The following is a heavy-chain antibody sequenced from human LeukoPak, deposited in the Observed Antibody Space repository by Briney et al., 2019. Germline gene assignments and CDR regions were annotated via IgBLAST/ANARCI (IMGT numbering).Heavy chain of an antibody. CDR3: ARAGGRDDPLDI. V-gene: IGHV4-59*01. CDR1: GGSISSYY. J-gene: IGHJ3*02. CDR2: IYYSGST. D-gene: IGHD3-16*01. Sequence: SEALSLTCTVSGGSISSYYWSWIRQPPGKGLEWIGYIYYSGSTNYNPSLKSRVTISVDTSKNQFSLKLSSVTAADTAVYYCARAGGRDDPLDIWGQGTMVTVSS.